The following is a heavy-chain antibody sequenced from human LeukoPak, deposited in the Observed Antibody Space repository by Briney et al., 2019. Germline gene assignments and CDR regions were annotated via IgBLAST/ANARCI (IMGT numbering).Heavy chain of an antibody. Sequence: GGSLRLSCAASGFTFSTYSMNWVRQAPGKGLEWVSFISTSSSYIYYADSVKGRFTISRDNSKNSLYLQMNSLRVEDTAVYYCASDYSGSIDYWGQGTLVTVSS. CDR1: GFTFSTYS. D-gene: IGHD1-26*01. CDR2: ISTSSSYI. V-gene: IGHV3-21*04. J-gene: IGHJ4*02. CDR3: ASDYSGSIDY.